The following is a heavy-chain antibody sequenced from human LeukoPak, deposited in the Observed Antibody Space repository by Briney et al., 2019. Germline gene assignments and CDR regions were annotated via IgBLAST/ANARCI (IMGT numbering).Heavy chain of an antibody. Sequence: VGSLRLSCAASGFTFSGSAMHWVRQASGKGLEWVGRIRSKANSYAAAYAASVKGRFTISRDDSKNTAYLQMNSLKTEDTAVYYCTRSTYDSSGYHYFDYWGQGTLVTVSS. CDR2: IRSKANSYAA. D-gene: IGHD3-22*01. J-gene: IGHJ4*02. CDR3: TRSTYDSSGYHYFDY. V-gene: IGHV3-73*01. CDR1: GFTFSGSA.